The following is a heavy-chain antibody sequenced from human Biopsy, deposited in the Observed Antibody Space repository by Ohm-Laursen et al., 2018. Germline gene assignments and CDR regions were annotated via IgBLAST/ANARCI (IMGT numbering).Heavy chain of an antibody. V-gene: IGHV4-59*08. CDR1: GGSISSYY. CDR2: IYYTGST. CDR3: ARHAPSYSGSYWRYFDL. J-gene: IGHJ2*01. Sequence: TLSLTRSVSGGSISSYYWSWIRQPPGKGLEWIGYIYYTGSTNYNPSLKSRVIISVDTSMNHLSLRLTSVTAADTAVYYCARHAPSYSGSYWRYFDLWGRGTLVTVSS. D-gene: IGHD1-26*01.